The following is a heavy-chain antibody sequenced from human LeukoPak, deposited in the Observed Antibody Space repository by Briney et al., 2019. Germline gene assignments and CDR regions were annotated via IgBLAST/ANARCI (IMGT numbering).Heavy chain of an antibody. CDR1: GYTLTQHS. CDR2: IITDTGNP. CDR3: ARGSGSYAFDI. J-gene: IGHJ3*02. D-gene: IGHD3-10*01. V-gene: IGHV7-4-1*02. Sequence: ASVKVSCKASGYTLTQHSMNWVRQAPGQGLEWMGWIITDTGNPTYAQGFTGRFVFSLDTSVSTAYLQISSLKAEDTAVYYCARGSGSYAFDIWGQGTMVTVSS.